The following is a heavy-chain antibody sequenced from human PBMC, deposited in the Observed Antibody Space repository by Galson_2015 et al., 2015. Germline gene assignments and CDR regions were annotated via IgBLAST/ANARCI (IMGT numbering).Heavy chain of an antibody. J-gene: IGHJ5*02. Sequence: SLRLSCAASGFTFSNAWMSWVRQAPGKGLEWVGRIKSKTDGGTTEYAASVKGRFTISRDDSKSIAYLQMNSLKTEDTAVYYCTRALMITFGGVIEWFDPWGQGTLVTVSS. CDR1: GFTFSNAW. D-gene: IGHD3-16*01. V-gene: IGHV3-15*01. CDR2: IKSKTDGGTT. CDR3: TRALMITFGGVIEWFDP.